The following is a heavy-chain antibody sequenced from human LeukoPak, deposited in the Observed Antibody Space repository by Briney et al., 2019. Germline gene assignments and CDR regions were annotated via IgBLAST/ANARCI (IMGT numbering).Heavy chain of an antibody. V-gene: IGHV4-59*01. CDR3: ARAALWSGYLDY. CDR2: IYYSGST. Sequence: SETLSLTCTVSGGSISSYYWSWIRQPPGKGLEWIGYIYYSGSTNYNPSLKSRVTISVDTSKNQFSLKLSSVTAADTAVYYCARAALWSGYLDYWGQGTLVTVSS. CDR1: GGSISSYY. J-gene: IGHJ4*02. D-gene: IGHD2/OR15-2a*01.